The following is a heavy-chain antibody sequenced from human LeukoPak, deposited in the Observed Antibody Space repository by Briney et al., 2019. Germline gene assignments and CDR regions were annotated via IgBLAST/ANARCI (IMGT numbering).Heavy chain of an antibody. V-gene: IGHV1-69*05. CDR3: ATGGRDSSGYYLDAFDI. CDR2: IIPIFGTA. D-gene: IGHD3-22*01. Sequence: AVKVSCKASGGTFSSYAISWVRQAPGQGLEWMGGIIPIFGTANYAQKFQGRVTITTDESTSTAYMELRSLRSEVTAVYYCATGGRDSSGYYLDAFDIWGQGTMVTVSS. CDR1: GGTFSSYA. J-gene: IGHJ3*02.